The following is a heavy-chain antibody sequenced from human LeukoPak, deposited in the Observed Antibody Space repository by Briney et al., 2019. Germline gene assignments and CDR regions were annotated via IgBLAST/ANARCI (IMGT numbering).Heavy chain of an antibody. CDR2: ISYDGSNK. D-gene: IGHD3-9*01. CDR1: GFTFSSYA. CDR3: ARGLDYDILTGYYSPDYYYGMDV. V-gene: IGHV3-30-3*01. J-gene: IGHJ6*02. Sequence: GGSLRLSCAASGFTFSSYAMHWVRQAPGKGLEWVAVISYDGSNKYYADSVKGRFTISRDNSKNTLYLQMNSLRAEDTAVYYCARGLDYDILTGYYSPDYYYGMDVWGQGTTVTVFS.